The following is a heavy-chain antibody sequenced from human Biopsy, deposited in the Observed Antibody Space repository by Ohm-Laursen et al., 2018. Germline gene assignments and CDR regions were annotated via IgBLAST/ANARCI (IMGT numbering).Heavy chain of an antibody. CDR1: GESSSGYF. CDR3: ARDRDRRGWFDP. CDR2: IYTSGIT. Sequence: PSDTLSLTCAVNGESSSGYFWSWIRQPAGKGLEWIGQIYTSGITNYNPSLKSRVTMSVDTSKNKFSLRVSSVTAADTAVYYCARDRDRRGWFDPWGQGTLVTVSS. J-gene: IGHJ5*02. D-gene: IGHD1-14*01. V-gene: IGHV4-4*07.